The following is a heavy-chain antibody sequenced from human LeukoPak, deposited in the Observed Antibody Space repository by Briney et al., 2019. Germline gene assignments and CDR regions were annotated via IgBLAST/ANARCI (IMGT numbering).Heavy chain of an antibody. Sequence: SETLSLTCTVSGGSILSYYWNWIRQPPGKGLEWIGYIYPNGITSYNPSLRSRGTISIATSKNQFSLRLRSVTAADTAIYYCARRAYYDTSGYYPTSGYFDLWGRGTLVTVSS. CDR1: GGSILSYY. V-gene: IGHV4-4*08. J-gene: IGHJ2*01. CDR2: IYPNGIT. D-gene: IGHD3-22*01. CDR3: ARRAYYDTSGYYPTSGYFDL.